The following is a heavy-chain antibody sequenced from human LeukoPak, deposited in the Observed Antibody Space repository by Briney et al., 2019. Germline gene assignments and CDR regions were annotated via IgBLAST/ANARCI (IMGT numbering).Heavy chain of an antibody. CDR2: IRSKAYGGTT. CDR3: TRDQIKYFDWLFHYYYYYMDV. D-gene: IGHD3-9*01. Sequence: GGSLRLSCTASGFTFGDYAMSWVRQAPGKGLEWVGFIRSKAYGGTTEYAASVKGRFTISRDDSKSIAYLQMNSLKTEDTAVYYCTRDQIKYFDWLFHYYYYYMDVWGKGTTVTISS. CDR1: GFTFGDYA. J-gene: IGHJ6*03. V-gene: IGHV3-49*04.